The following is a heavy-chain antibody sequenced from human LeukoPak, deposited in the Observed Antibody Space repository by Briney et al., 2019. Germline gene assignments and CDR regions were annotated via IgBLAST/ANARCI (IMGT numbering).Heavy chain of an antibody. CDR2: IYYSGST. D-gene: IGHD2-2*03. CDR1: GDSISSSSYY. Sequence: PSETLSLTCTVSGDSISSSSYYWGWIRQPPGKGLEWIASIYYSGSTYYNPSLKSRVTISVDTSKNQFSLQVNSVTAADTAVYYCARLDDYADYWGQGTLVTVSS. CDR3: ARLDDYADY. J-gene: IGHJ4*02. V-gene: IGHV4-39*01.